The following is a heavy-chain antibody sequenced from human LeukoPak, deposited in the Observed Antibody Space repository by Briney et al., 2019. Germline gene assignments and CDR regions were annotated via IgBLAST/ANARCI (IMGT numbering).Heavy chain of an antibody. CDR1: GFTFSSYA. D-gene: IGHD3-16*02. CDR3: ARGLFWGTYRSFDY. Sequence: GGSLRLSCAASGFTFSSYAMNWVRQAPGKGLEWVSSISGSVDTTYYADSVKGRFTISRDNSKNTLYLQMNSLRAEDSAVYYFARGLFWGTYRSFDYWGQGTLVTVSS. J-gene: IGHJ4*02. V-gene: IGHV3-23*01. CDR2: ISGSVDTT.